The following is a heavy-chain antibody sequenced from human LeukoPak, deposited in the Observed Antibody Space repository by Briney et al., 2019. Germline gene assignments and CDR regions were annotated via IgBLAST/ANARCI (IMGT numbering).Heavy chain of an antibody. CDR3: ARSGGTVTTSDLWAFDI. D-gene: IGHD4-17*01. V-gene: IGHV4-34*01. CDR2: IYYSGST. Sequence: KASETLSLTCAVYGGSFSGYYWSWIRQPPGKGLEWIGSIYYSGSTYYNPSLKSRVIISVDTSKNQFSLKLSSVTAADTAVYYCARSGGTVTTSDLWAFDIWGQGTMVTVSS. J-gene: IGHJ3*02. CDR1: GGSFSGYY.